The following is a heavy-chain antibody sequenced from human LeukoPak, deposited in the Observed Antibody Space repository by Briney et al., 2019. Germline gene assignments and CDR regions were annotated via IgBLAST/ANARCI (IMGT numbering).Heavy chain of an antibody. V-gene: IGHV4-59*01. J-gene: IGHJ4*02. CDR3: ARGGAALDY. Sequence: SETLSLTCTVSGGSLNRYYWSWIRQPPGKGLEWIGYIYYSGSTNYNPSLKSRLTISVDTSKNQFSLKLSSMTTADTAVCYCARGGAALDYWGQGTLVTVSS. CDR2: IYYSGST. CDR1: GGSLNRYY. D-gene: IGHD1-26*01.